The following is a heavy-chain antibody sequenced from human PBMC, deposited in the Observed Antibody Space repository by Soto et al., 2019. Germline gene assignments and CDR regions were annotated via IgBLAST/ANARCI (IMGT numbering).Heavy chain of an antibody. CDR2: ISYDGSNK. D-gene: IGHD3-3*01. CDR3: ARDPTDFWSGHTVLYYFDY. J-gene: IGHJ4*02. CDR1: GFTFSSYA. V-gene: IGHV3-30-3*01. Sequence: GGSLRLSCAASGFTFSSYAMHWVRQAPGKGLEWVAVISYDGSNKYYADSVKGRFTISRDNSKNTLYLQMNSLRAEDTAVYYCARDPTDFWSGHTVLYYFDYWGQGTRVTVAS.